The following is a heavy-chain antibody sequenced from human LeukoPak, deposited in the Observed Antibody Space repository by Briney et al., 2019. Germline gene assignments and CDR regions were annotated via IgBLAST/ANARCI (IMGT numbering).Heavy chain of an antibody. CDR1: GFTFSRFW. Sequence: GGSLRLSCAASGFTFSRFWMNWVRQAPGKGLEWVANIKQDGSEKYVDSVKGRFTISRDNAKNSLYLQMNSLRAEDTAVYSCVRDSTYDFWSGYHLNWGQGTLVTVSS. CDR3: VRDSTYDFWSGYHLN. D-gene: IGHD3-3*01. CDR2: IKQDGSEK. J-gene: IGHJ4*02. V-gene: IGHV3-7*01.